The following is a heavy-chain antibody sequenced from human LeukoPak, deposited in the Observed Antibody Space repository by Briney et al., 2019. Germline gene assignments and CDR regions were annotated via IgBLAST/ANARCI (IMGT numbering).Heavy chain of an antibody. V-gene: IGHV3-23*01. CDR1: RFTFKNCA. J-gene: IGHJ4*02. D-gene: IGHD4-11*01. CDR2: INYSGGHK. Sequence: GGSLRLSCVASRFTFKNCAMSWVRQAPGKGLEWVSGINYSGGHKYYADSVKGRFTISRDSSKNTLSLQMNSLTTEDTAVYYCAKDDSMTLDHFDYWGQGALVPVSS. CDR3: AKDDSMTLDHFDY.